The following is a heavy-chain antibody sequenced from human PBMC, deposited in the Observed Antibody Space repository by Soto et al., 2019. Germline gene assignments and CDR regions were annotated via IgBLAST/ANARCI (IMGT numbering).Heavy chain of an antibody. CDR2: IKSKTDGGTT. CDR3: AKGAIVATIYYYGMDV. D-gene: IGHD5-12*01. J-gene: IGHJ6*02. Sequence: GGSLRLSCAASGFTFSNAWMNWVRQAPGKGLEWVGRIKSKTDGGTTDYAAPVKGRFTISRDDSKNTLYLQMNSLRAEDTAVYYCAKGAIVATIYYYGMDVWGQGTTVTVSS. CDR1: GFTFSNAW. V-gene: IGHV3-15*07.